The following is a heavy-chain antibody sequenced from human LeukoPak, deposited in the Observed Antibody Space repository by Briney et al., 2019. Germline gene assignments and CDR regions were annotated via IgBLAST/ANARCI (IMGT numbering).Heavy chain of an antibody. J-gene: IGHJ4*02. Sequence: GGSLRLSCAASGFTFSDYYMDWIRQAPGRGLEWVSYISTSSSEIYYADSVKGRFTISRDNAKNSLYLQMNSLRAEDTAMYYCVRDRGYCSGGTCYALWDYWGQGTLVTVSS. CDR1: GFTFSDYY. CDR3: VRDRGYCSGGTCYALWDY. V-gene: IGHV3-11*06. D-gene: IGHD2-15*01. CDR2: ISTSSSEI.